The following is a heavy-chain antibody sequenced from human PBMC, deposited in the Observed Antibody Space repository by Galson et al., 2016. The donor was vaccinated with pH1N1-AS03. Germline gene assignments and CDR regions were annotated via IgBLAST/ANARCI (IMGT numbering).Heavy chain of an antibody. Sequence: QSGAEVKKPGESLKISCKGSGSSFARYWIGWVRQMPGKGLEWMGVIYPGDSDTRYSPSFQGLVTISVDKTFNTAYLQWGSLEASDTAMYYCARDAGTDYFDYWGQGLLVTVSA. CDR2: IYPGDSDT. J-gene: IGHJ4*02. CDR3: ARDAGTDYFDY. V-gene: IGHV5-51*01. D-gene: IGHD6-13*01. CDR1: GSSFARYW.